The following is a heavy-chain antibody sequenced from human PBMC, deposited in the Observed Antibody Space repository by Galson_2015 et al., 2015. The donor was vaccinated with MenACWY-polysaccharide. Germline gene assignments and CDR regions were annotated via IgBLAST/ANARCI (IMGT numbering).Heavy chain of an antibody. J-gene: IGHJ4*02. CDR1: GFTFSNYA. CDR3: ARVRYSTGKYQFDY. D-gene: IGHD2-2*01. CDR2: IGGSGSNT. Sequence: SLRLSCAASGFTFSNYAMSWVRQAPGKGLEWVSTIGGSGSNTHYADSVKGRFTISRDNSKNTLSLQMNSLRAADTAVYYCARVRYSTGKYQFDYWGQGTLVAVSS. V-gene: IGHV3-23*01.